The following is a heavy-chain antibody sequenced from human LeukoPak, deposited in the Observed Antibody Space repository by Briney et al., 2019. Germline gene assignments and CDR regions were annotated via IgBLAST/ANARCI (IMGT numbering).Heavy chain of an antibody. D-gene: IGHD3-10*02. CDR1: GGSISSGSYY. J-gene: IGHJ3*02. Sequence: SQTLSLTCTVSGGSISSGSYYWSWIRQPAGKGLEWIGRIYTSGSTNYNPSLKSRVTISVDTSKNQFSLKLSSVTAADTAVYYCARHVLGRAFDIWGQGTMVTVSS. V-gene: IGHV4-61*02. CDR3: ARHVLGRAFDI. CDR2: IYTSGST.